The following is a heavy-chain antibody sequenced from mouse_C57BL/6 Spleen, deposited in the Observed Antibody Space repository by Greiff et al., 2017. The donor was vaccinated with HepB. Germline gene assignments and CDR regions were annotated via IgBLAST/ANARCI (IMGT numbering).Heavy chain of an antibody. CDR1: GFTFTDYY. CDR3: ARSLYDGYYYAMDY. D-gene: IGHD2-3*01. Sequence: EVKVVESGGGLVQPGGSLSLSCAASGFTFTDYYMSWVRQPPGKALEWLGFIRNKANGYTTEYSTSVKGRFTISRDNSQSILYLQMNALRAEDSATYYCARSLYDGYYYAMDYWGQGTSVTVAS. CDR2: IRNKANGYTT. J-gene: IGHJ4*01. V-gene: IGHV7-3*01.